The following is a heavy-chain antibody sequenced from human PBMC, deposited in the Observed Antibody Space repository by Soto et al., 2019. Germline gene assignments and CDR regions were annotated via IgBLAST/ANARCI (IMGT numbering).Heavy chain of an antibody. CDR2: IIPIFGTA. V-gene: IGHV1-69*12. J-gene: IGHJ6*02. D-gene: IGHD6-6*01. Sequence: QVQLVQSGAEVKKPGSSVKVSCKASGGTFSSYAISWVRQAPGQGLEWMGGIIPIFGTANYAQKFQGRVSITADESTSTACMELSSMRSQDTAVCYRARIVPDPSFYNYGIDVWGQGTTVTVSS. CDR1: GGTFSSYA. CDR3: ARIVPDPSFYNYGIDV.